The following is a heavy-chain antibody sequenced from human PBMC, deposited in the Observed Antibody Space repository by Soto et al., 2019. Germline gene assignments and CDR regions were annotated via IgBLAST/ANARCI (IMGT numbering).Heavy chain of an antibody. CDR1: GYTFTSYG. D-gene: IGHD2-21*01. CDR3: ARGPIVMYYFDH. Sequence: ASVKVSCKASGYTFTSYGISWVRQAPGQGLEWMGMIAANGGSTSYAQKFQGRVTMTRDTSTSTVYMEPSSLRSELTAVYYCARGPIVMYYFDHWGLGTLVTVSS. CDR2: IAANGGST. V-gene: IGHV1-18*01. J-gene: IGHJ4*02.